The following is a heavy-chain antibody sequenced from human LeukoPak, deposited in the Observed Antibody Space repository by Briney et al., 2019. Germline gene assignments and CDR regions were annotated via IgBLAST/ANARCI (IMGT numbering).Heavy chain of an antibody. CDR3: ARHGTLDY. J-gene: IGHJ4*02. CDR1: GGSINNYY. V-gene: IGHV4-59*08. Sequence: SETLSLTCTVSGGSINNYYWSWIRQPSGKGLEWSGYIHHRGNTNYNPSLKSRVTMSVDTSKNQFSLKLSSVTAADTAVYYCARHGTLDYWGQGTLVTVSS. CDR2: IHHRGNT. D-gene: IGHD1-26*01.